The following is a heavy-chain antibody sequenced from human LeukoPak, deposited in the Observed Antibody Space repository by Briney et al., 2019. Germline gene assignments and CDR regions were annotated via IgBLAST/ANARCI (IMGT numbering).Heavy chain of an antibody. CDR3: ARDQSPFRLIAAYPDY. D-gene: IGHD6-13*01. Sequence: GASEKVSCKASGYTFISYSMHWVRQAPGQGLEWMGVIKTKDDSTTYAQKFQGRVTMTSDTSTNTVYMELSSLRSEDTAVYYCARDQSPFRLIAAYPDYWGLGTLVTVSS. J-gene: IGHJ4*02. V-gene: IGHV1-46*01. CDR1: GYTFISYS. CDR2: IKTKDDST.